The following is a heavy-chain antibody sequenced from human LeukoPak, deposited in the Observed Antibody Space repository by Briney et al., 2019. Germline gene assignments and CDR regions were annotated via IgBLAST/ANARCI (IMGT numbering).Heavy chain of an antibody. V-gene: IGHV1-69*13. CDR2: IIPIFGTA. J-gene: IGHJ3*02. CDR3: ARDGEVQLERRPILFDI. D-gene: IGHD1-1*01. Sequence: SENVSCKASGGTFSSYAISWVRQTPGQGLERMGGIIPIFGTANYAQKFQGRVTTTADESTSTDYMELSSLRSEDTAVYYCARDGEVQLERRPILFDIWGQGTMVTVSS. CDR1: GGTFSSYA.